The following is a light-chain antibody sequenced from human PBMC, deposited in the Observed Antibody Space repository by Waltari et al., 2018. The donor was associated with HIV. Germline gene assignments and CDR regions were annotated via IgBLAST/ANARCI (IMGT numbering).Light chain of an antibody. Sequence: QSALTQPASVSGSPGQSITISCTGTRSDVGGSNFVSLYPPYPGKAPKLIIYGVSNRPSGVSDRFSGSKSANTASLTISGLRAEDEADYYCISYTTSSTPYVLGTGTTVTVL. CDR1: RSDVGGSNF. CDR2: GVS. J-gene: IGLJ1*01. CDR3: ISYTTSSTPYV. V-gene: IGLV2-14*01.